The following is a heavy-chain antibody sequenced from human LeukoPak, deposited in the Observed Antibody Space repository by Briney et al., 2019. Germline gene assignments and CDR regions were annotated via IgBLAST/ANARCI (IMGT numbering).Heavy chain of an antibody. D-gene: IGHD3-10*01. CDR1: GFTFSSYA. J-gene: IGHJ4*02. V-gene: IGHV3-30-3*01. Sequence: GRSLRLSCAASGFTFSSYAMHWVRQAPGKGLEWVAVISYDGSNKYYADSVKGRFTISRDNSKNTLYLQMNGLRAEDTAVYYCARAPSYYYGSGSYYIPNFDYWGQGTLVTVSS. CDR3: ARAPSYYYGSGSYYIPNFDY. CDR2: ISYDGSNK.